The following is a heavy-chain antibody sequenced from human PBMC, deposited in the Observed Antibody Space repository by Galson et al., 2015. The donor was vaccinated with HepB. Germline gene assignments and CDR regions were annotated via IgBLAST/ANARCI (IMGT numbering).Heavy chain of an antibody. D-gene: IGHD6-19*01. CDR1: GFTFSDYF. CDR3: TKPVPGTAVAGDD. CDR2: ISGSGGST. V-gene: IGHV3-23*01. J-gene: IGHJ4*02. Sequence: SLRLSCAASGFTFSDYFMTWIRQAPGKGLEWVSAISGSGGSTYYADSVKGRFTISRDNSKNTLYLQMNSLRAEDTAVYYCTKPVPGTAVAGDDWGQGTLVTVSS.